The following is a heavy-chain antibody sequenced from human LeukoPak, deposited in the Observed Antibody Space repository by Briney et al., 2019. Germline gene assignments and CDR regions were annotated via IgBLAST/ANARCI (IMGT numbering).Heavy chain of an antibody. CDR3: ARESLYYYDSSGYWKGLDP. D-gene: IGHD3-22*01. V-gene: IGHV4-34*01. CDR2: INHSGST. Sequence: SETLSLTCAVYGGSFSGYYWSWIRQPPGKGLEWIGEINHSGSTNYNPSFKSRVTISVDTSKNQFSLKLSSVTAADTAVYYCARESLYYYDSSGYWKGLDPWGQGTLVTVSS. CDR1: GGSFSGYY. J-gene: IGHJ5*02.